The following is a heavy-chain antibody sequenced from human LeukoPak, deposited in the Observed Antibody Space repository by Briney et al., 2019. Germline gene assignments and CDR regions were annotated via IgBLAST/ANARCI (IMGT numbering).Heavy chain of an antibody. D-gene: IGHD6-13*01. CDR3: ARDGIAAAGSLDY. CDR2: IYYSGST. Sequence: PSGTLSLTCTVSGGSLSSGGHYWSCTRHHRGKGREWIGYIYYSGSTYYNPSLKSRVTISVDTSKNQSSLKLSSVTAADTAVYYCARDGIAAAGSLDYWGQGTLVTVSS. V-gene: IGHV4-31*03. CDR1: GGSLSSGGHY. J-gene: IGHJ4*02.